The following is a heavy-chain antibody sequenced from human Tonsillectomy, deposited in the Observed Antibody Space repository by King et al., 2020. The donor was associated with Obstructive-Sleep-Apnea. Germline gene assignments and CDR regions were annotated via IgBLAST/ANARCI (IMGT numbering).Heavy chain of an antibody. CDR1: GGSISSSNW. Sequence: PLQESGPGMAKPSGTLSLTCAVSGGSISSSNWWNWVRQPPGKGLEWIGEIYHSGITNYNPSLKSRVTISVDKSKNQFSLEVSSVTAADTAVYYCTRGDRYSWFDPWGQGTPVTVSS. CDR2: IYHSGIT. CDR3: TRGDRYSWFDP. D-gene: IGHD2-21*01. J-gene: IGHJ5*02. V-gene: IGHV4-4*02.